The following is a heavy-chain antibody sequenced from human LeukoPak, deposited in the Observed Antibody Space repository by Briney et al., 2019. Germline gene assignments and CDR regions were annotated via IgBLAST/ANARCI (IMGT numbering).Heavy chain of an antibody. J-gene: IGHJ4*02. CDR3: AKDTGAAAGTDFGY. CDR2: ISGSGGST. Sequence: PGKSLRLSCAASGFTFSNFVMDWVRQAPGKGLEWVSAISGSGGSTYYADSVKGRFTISRDNSKNTLYLQMNSLRAEDTAVYYCAKDTGAAAGTDFGYWGQGTLVTVSS. CDR1: GFTFSNFV. V-gene: IGHV3-23*01. D-gene: IGHD6-13*01.